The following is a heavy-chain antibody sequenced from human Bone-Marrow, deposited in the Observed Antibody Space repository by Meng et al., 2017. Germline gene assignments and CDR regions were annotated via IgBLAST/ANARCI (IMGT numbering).Heavy chain of an antibody. V-gene: IGHV4-34*01. Sequence: SETLSLTCAVYGGSFSGYYWSWIRQPPGKGLEWIGEINHSGGTNYNPSLKSRVTISVDTSKNQFSLKLSSVTAADTAVYYCARGYDILTGYFFDYWGQGTLVTVSS. J-gene: IGHJ4*02. CDR2: INHSGGT. CDR1: GGSFSGYY. D-gene: IGHD3-9*01. CDR3: ARGYDILTGYFFDY.